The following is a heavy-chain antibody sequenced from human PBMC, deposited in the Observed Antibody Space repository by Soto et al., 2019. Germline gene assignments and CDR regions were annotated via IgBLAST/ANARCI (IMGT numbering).Heavy chain of an antibody. CDR3: ANDMVYYYYYGMDV. J-gene: IGHJ6*02. Sequence: EVQLVESGGGLVQPGRSLRLSCAASGFTFDDYAMHWVRQAPGKGLEWVSGISWNSGSIGYADSVKGRFTISRDNAKNSLYLQMNSLRAEDTALYYCANDMVYYYYYGMDVWGQGTTVTVSS. V-gene: IGHV3-9*01. CDR1: GFTFDDYA. CDR2: ISWNSGSI.